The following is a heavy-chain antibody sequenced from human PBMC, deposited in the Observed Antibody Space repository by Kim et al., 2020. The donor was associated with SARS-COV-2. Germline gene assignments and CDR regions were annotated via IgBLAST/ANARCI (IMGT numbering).Heavy chain of an antibody. D-gene: IGHD3-10*01. CDR2: TA. Sequence: TAPTAQTVQGRVTITGEKSTTPAYMELSDLRAEDTAVYYCARGEGRLFDYWGQGTLVTVSS. CDR3: ARGEGRLFDY. V-gene: IGHV1-69*06. J-gene: IGHJ4*02.